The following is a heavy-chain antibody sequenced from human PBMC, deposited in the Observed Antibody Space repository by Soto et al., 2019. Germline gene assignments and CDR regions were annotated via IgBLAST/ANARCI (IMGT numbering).Heavy chain of an antibody. CDR3: ARDSRFLEWLLQNYYYMDV. Sequence: GGSLRLSCAASGFTFSDYYVSWIRQAPGKGLEWVSYISSSGSTIYYADSVKGRFTISRDNAKNSLYLQMNSLRAEDTAVYYCARDSRFLEWLLQNYYYMDVWGKGTTVTVSS. J-gene: IGHJ6*03. CDR1: GFTFSDYY. D-gene: IGHD3-3*01. V-gene: IGHV3-11*01. CDR2: ISSSGSTI.